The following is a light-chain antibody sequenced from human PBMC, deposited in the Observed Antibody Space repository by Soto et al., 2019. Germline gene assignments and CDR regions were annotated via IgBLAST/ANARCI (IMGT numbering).Light chain of an antibody. CDR3: QSYDSSLSGSVV. CDR1: SSNIGAGYD. CDR2: GNS. J-gene: IGLJ2*01. Sequence: QSVLTQPPSVSGARGQRATISCTGSSSNIGAGYDVHWYQQLPGTAPKLLIYGNSNRPSGVPDRFSGSKSGTSASLAITGLQAEDEADYYCQSYDSSLSGSVVFGGGTKLTVL. V-gene: IGLV1-40*01.